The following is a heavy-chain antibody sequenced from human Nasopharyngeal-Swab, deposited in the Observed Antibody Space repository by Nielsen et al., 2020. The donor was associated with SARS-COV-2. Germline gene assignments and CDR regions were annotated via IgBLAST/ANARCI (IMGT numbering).Heavy chain of an antibody. CDR1: GFTFGDYP. J-gene: IGHJ2*01. Sequence: GGSLRLPCTASGFTFGDYPMSWFRQAPGKGLEWVGFIRSKAYGGTTEYAASVKGRFTISRDDSKSIAYLQMNSLKTEDTAVYYCTRVSGHWYFDLWGRGTLVTVSS. CDR3: TRVSGHWYFDL. CDR2: IRSKAYGGTT. V-gene: IGHV3-49*03.